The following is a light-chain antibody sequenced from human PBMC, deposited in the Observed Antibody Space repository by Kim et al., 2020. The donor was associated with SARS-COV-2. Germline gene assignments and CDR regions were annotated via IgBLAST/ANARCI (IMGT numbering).Light chain of an antibody. CDR3: QQRSNWPLT. CDR1: QSVSSY. V-gene: IGKV3-11*01. J-gene: IGKJ4*01. Sequence: LSPVERVTLSCRASQSVSSYLAWYQQKPGQAPRLLIYDASSRATGIPARFSGSGSGTDFTLTISSLEPEDFAVYYCQQRSNWPLTFGGGTKVDIK. CDR2: DAS.